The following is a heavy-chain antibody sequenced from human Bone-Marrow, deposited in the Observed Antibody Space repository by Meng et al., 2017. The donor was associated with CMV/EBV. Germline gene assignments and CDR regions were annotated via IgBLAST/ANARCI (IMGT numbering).Heavy chain of an antibody. J-gene: IGHJ4*02. D-gene: IGHD6-13*01. V-gene: IGHV4-39*07. CDR3: ARVDSSSWGFDY. CDR1: GGSISSSSYY. CDR2: IYYSGST. Sequence: SETLSLTCTVSGGSISSSSYYWGWIRQPPGKGLEWIGSIYYSGSTYYNPSLKSRVTISVDTSKNQFSLKLSSVTAADTAVYYCARVDSSSWGFDYWGQGSLVTVSS.